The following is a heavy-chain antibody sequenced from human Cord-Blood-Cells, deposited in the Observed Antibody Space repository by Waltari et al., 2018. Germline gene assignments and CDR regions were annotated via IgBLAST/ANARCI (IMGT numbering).Heavy chain of an antibody. CDR3: ARRKRSFDY. CDR2: IYYSGST. Sequence: QVQLQESGPGLVKPSETLSLTCTVSGGPISSYYWSWIRQPPGKGLEWIGYIYYSGSTNYNPSLKSRVNISVDTSKNQFSLKLSSVTAADTAVYYCARRKRSFDYWGQGTLVTVSS. D-gene: IGHD4-17*01. J-gene: IGHJ4*02. CDR1: GGPISSYY. V-gene: IGHV4-59*08.